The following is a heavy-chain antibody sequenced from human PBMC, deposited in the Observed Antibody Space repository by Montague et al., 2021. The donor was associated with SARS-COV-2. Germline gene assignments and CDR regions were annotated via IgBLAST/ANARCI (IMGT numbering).Heavy chain of an antibody. CDR1: GFTFSDYA. J-gene: IGHJ4*02. V-gene: IGHV3-30*04. Sequence: SLRLSCAASGFTFSDYAMHWVRQAPGKGLEWVAIISFDGSNEHYTVSVKGRFTISRDNSKNTLFLQMNSLRAEDTAVYYCAKGRETRHTTPIDYWGQGTLVTVSS. CDR2: ISFDGSNE. D-gene: IGHD2-15*01. CDR3: AKGRETRHTTPIDY.